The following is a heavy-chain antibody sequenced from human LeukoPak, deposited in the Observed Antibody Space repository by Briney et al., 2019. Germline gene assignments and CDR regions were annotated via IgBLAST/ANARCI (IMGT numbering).Heavy chain of an antibody. V-gene: IGHV3-53*01. D-gene: IGHD3-10*01. CDR2: IYSGGST. J-gene: IGHJ5*02. Sequence: GGSLRLSCAASGLTVSSNYMIWVRQAPGKGLEWVSVIYSGGSTYYADSVKGRFTISRDNSKNTLYLQMNSLRVEDTAVYYCARSITKVRGVNNWFDPWGQGTLVTVSS. CDR3: ARSITKVRGVNNWFDP. CDR1: GLTVSSNY.